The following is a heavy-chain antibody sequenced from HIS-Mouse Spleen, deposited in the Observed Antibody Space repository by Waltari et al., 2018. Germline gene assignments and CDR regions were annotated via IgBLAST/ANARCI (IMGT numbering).Heavy chain of an antibody. Sequence: QLQLQESGPGLVKPSETLSLTCTVSGGSISSSSYYWGWIRQPPGKGLAWIGSIYSSGSTHYHPSLKSRVTISVDTSKNQFSLKLSSVTAADTAVYYCAREIPYSSSWYDWYFDLWGRGTLVTVSS. CDR3: AREIPYSSSWYDWYFDL. CDR1: GGSISSSSYY. D-gene: IGHD6-13*01. J-gene: IGHJ2*01. CDR2: IYSSGST. V-gene: IGHV4-39*07.